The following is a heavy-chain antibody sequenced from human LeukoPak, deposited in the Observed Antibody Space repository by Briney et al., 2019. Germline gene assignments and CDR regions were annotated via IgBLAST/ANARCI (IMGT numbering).Heavy chain of an antibody. J-gene: IGHJ4*02. Sequence: GGSLRLTCAASGFTFSDYYMSWIRQAPGKGLGWVSYISSSSSYTNYADSVKGRFTISRDNAKNTLYLQMNSLRAEDTAVYYCARGVDVDIVATSQGDYWGQGTLVTVSS. CDR2: ISSSSSYT. CDR3: ARGVDVDIVATSQGDY. CDR1: GFTFSDYY. D-gene: IGHD5-12*01. V-gene: IGHV3-11*05.